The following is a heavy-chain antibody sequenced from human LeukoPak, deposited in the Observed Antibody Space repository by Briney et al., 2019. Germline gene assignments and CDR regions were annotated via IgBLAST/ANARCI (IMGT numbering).Heavy chain of an antibody. Sequence: GGSLRLSCAASGFTFRSYSMNWVRQAPGKGLEWVSTISSSSTYIYYADSVKGRFTISRDNAENSVYLQMDSLRGDDTAVYYCARDLSLGAPGGFDYWGQRTPVAVSS. CDR3: ARDLSLGAPGGFDY. CDR1: GFTFRSYS. V-gene: IGHV3-21*01. J-gene: IGHJ4*02. D-gene: IGHD3-16*01. CDR2: ISSSSTYI.